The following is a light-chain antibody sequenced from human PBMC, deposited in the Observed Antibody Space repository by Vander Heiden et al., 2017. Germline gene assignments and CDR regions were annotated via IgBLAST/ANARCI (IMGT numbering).Light chain of an antibody. V-gene: IGKV1-8*01. CDR1: QGLSNL. J-gene: IGKJ4*01. CDR2: GAS. CDR3: QQYYSYPLT. Sequence: AIRTPHSPTSFSASTGDRFTITCRASQGLSNLLAWYQQKPGKAPKLLIYGASTLESGVSSRFSGSGSGTDFTLTITYLQSEDYATYYCQQYYSYPLTFGGGTKVEIK.